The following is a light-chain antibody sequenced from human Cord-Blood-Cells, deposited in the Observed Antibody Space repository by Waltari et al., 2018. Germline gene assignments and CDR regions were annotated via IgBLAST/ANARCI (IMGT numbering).Light chain of an antibody. Sequence: IVLTQSPGTLSLSPAERATLSCRASQSVSSSYLAWYQQKPGQAPSLPIYGASSRATGMPDRFSGRGSVTDCTHTISRLEPEDCAVYYCQQYGRSPLYTFGQGTKLEIK. V-gene: IGKV3-20*01. CDR3: QQYGRSPLYT. CDR1: QSVSSSY. CDR2: GAS. J-gene: IGKJ2*01.